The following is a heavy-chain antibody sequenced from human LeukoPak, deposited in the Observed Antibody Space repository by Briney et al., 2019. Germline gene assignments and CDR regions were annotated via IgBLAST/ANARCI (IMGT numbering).Heavy chain of an antibody. CDR2: ISSSSGTI. J-gene: IGHJ4*02. CDR3: ARLPVAGKLDY. Sequence: GGSLRLSCAASEFTFSTYSMNWVRQAPGRGLEWISYISSSSGTIYYADSVKGRFTISRDNAKNSLYLQMNSLRAEDTAVYYCARLPVAGKLDYWGQGTLVTVSS. CDR1: EFTFSTYS. D-gene: IGHD6-19*01. V-gene: IGHV3-48*01.